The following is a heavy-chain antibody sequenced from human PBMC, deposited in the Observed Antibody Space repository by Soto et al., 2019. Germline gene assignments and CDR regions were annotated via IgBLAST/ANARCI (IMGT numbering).Heavy chain of an antibody. D-gene: IGHD2-2*01. Sequence: EVQLVESGGGLVKPGGSLRLSCAASGFTFDTYDMSWVRQAPGKGLEWVSSISGSSTYIYYVDAVKGRFTISRDNAQKSLYLQMNTLRADETAVYYCARIGAGYCVSISCYPSPTMGYGMDVWGQGTTVTVSS. J-gene: IGHJ6*02. CDR2: ISGSSTYI. CDR3: ARIGAGYCVSISCYPSPTMGYGMDV. CDR1: GFTFDTYD. V-gene: IGHV3-21*02.